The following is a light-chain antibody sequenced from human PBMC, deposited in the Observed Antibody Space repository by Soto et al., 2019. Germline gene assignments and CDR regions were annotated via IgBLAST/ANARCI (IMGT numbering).Light chain of an antibody. CDR3: QQRSNWPIT. V-gene: IGKV3-15*01. J-gene: IGKJ5*01. CDR2: RTS. Sequence: MTQSPSTLSASVGDRVTITCRASQSISSWLAWYQQKPGQAPRLLMFRTSTRATGFPARFSASGSGTEFNLTISSLQSEDFAVYYCQQRSNWPITFGQGTRLEI. CDR1: QSISSW.